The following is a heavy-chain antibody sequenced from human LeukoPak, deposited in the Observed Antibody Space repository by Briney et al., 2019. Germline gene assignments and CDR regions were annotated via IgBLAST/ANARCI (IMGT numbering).Heavy chain of an antibody. Sequence: SQTLSLTCTVSGVSMNYYFWNWICQPAGEGLQWIGRIHSSGTTNYNPSLKSRVTISVDTSKNQFSLKLSSVTAADTAVYYCARWGGYSYGFTRGFDIWSQGTMVIVSS. CDR3: ARWGGYSYGFTRGFDI. J-gene: IGHJ3*02. CDR1: GVSMNYYF. V-gene: IGHV4-4*07. CDR2: IHSSGTT. D-gene: IGHD5-18*01.